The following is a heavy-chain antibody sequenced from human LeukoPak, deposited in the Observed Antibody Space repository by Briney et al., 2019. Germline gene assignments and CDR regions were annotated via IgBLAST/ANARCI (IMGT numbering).Heavy chain of an antibody. D-gene: IGHD2-15*01. CDR1: GFTFDDYG. CDR2: INWNGGST. CDR3: ARDSGYPYCSGGSCYFDY. V-gene: IGHV3-20*04. Sequence: GGSLRLSCAASGFTFDDYGMSWVRQAPGKGLEWVSGINWNGGSTGYADSVKGRLTISRDNAKNSLYLQMNSLRAEDTALYYCARDSGYPYCSGGSCYFDYWGQGTLVTVSS. J-gene: IGHJ4*02.